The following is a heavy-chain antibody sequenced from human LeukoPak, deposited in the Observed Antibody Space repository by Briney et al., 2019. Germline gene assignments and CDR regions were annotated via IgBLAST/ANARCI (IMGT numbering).Heavy chain of an antibody. V-gene: IGHV4-39*01. D-gene: IGHD3-3*01. Sequence: SETLSLTRTVSGGSISSSSYYWGWIRQPPGKGLEWIGSIYYSGSTYYNPSLKSRVTISVDTSKNQFSLKLSSVTAADTAVYYCASRVHSRFLEWLSKDYYYYMDVWGKGTTVTVSS. CDR2: IYYSGST. CDR1: GGSISSSSYY. J-gene: IGHJ6*03. CDR3: ASRVHSRFLEWLSKDYYYYMDV.